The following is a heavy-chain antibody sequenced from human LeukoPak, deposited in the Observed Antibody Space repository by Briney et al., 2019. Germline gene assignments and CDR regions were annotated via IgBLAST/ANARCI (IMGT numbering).Heavy chain of an antibody. Sequence: PGGSLRLSCAASGFTFSFYSMNWVRQAPGKGLEWVSYISSSSGTIYYADSVKGRFTISRDNAKNSLYLQMNSLRAEDTAVYYCARDSATVTPFDYWGQGTLVTVSS. CDR1: GFTFSFYS. CDR2: ISSSSGTI. V-gene: IGHV3-48*04. J-gene: IGHJ4*02. D-gene: IGHD4-11*01. CDR3: ARDSATVTPFDY.